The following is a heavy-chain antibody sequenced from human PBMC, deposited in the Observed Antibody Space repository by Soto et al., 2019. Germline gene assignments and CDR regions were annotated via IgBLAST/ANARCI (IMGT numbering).Heavy chain of an antibody. CDR3: ASPMTQLIYYYGMDV. V-gene: IGHV3-30-3*01. J-gene: IGHJ6*02. CDR2: ISYDGSNK. D-gene: IGHD2-2*01. Sequence: PGGSLRLSCAASGFTFSSYAMHWVRQAPGKGLEWVAVISYDGSNKYYADSVKGRFTISRDNSKNTLYLQMNSLRAEDTAVYYCASPMTQLIYYYGMDVWGQGTTVTVSS. CDR1: GFTFSSYA.